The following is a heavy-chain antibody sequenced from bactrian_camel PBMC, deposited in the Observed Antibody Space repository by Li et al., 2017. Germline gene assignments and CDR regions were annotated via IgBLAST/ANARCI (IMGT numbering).Heavy chain of an antibody. V-gene: IGHV3S53*01. CDR3: SLYWSF. Sequence: HVQLVESGGGSVQPGGSLRLSCAASGYTDTICSMGWYRQAPGKKRELVSGILDDGTNYYEDSVKGRFTISRDNAKNIMFLQMNSLTSEDSALYYCSLYWSFWGQGTQVTVS. CDR2: ILDDGTN. CDR1: GYTDTICS. J-gene: IGHJ4*01. D-gene: IGHD8*01.